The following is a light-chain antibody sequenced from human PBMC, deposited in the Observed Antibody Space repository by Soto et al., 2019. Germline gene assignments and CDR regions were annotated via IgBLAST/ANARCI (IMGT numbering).Light chain of an antibody. CDR1: ESIGNY. Sequence: EVVLTQSPATLSLSPGERATLSCRASESIGNYLAWYQQKLGQAPKLLIYDASHRAIGIPGRFSGDGSGTDXTXXXXXXEXXDFAVYYCQWRSDWPPRLTFGGGTKVEIK. CDR3: QWRSDWPPRLT. V-gene: IGKV3-11*01. CDR2: DAS. J-gene: IGKJ4*01.